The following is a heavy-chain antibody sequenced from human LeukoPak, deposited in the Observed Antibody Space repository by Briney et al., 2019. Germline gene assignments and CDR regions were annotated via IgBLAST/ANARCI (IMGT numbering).Heavy chain of an antibody. Sequence: ASVKVSCKTSGYTFARYPIHWVRQAPGRGLEWLGWINTNTGSPTYAQAFAGRFVFSLDTSVTTAYLQISSLRSADTAVYYCARVISGTVTTEYFDPWGRGTLVTVSS. CDR3: ARVISGTVTTEYFDP. J-gene: IGHJ2*01. D-gene: IGHD4-17*01. CDR2: INTNTGSP. CDR1: GYTFARYP. V-gene: IGHV7-4-1*02.